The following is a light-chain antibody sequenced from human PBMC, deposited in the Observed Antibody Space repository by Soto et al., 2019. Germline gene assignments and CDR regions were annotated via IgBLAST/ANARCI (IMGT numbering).Light chain of an antibody. CDR2: NEI. CDR3: HVWDSDRDHHV. J-gene: IGLJ2*01. CDR1: NIGSKG. Sequence: SYELTQLPSVSVAPGKTASITCGGNNIGSKGVHWYQEKSGQAPVLVIYNEIDRPSGIPERFSGSNSGSTATLTISRVEAGDEADYYCHVWDSDRDHHVFCGGTKLTVL. V-gene: IGLV3-21*04.